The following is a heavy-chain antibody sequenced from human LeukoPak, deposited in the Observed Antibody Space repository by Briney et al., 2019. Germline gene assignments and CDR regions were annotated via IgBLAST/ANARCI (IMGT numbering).Heavy chain of an antibody. J-gene: IGHJ6*03. CDR2: IRYDGSNK. D-gene: IGHD2-2*01. CDR3: AEDRGVVVPTPYYYREV. Sequence: AGGSLRLSCAASGFTFSSYGMHWVRQAPGKGLEWVAFIRYDGSNKYYADSVKGRFTISRDDSKNTLYLQMNSLRAEDKAVYYSAEDRGVVVPTPYYYREVGGKGTTVTVSS. CDR1: GFTFSSYG. V-gene: IGHV3-30*02.